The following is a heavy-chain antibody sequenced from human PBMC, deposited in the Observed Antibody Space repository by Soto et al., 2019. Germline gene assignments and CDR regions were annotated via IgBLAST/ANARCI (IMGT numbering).Heavy chain of an antibody. Sequence: QVQLVESGGGVVQAGRSLGLSCIASGFTFSSYGMHWVRQAPGKGLEWVASMSHDGSHKDFLDSVKGRFFISRDNSKNTLYLQINSLRPEDTAVYYCAKIPRSGWYHHYYGMDVWGQGTTVVVSS. D-gene: IGHD6-19*01. J-gene: IGHJ6*02. CDR2: MSHDGSHK. CDR3: AKIPRSGWYHHYYGMDV. V-gene: IGHV3-30*18. CDR1: GFTFSSYG.